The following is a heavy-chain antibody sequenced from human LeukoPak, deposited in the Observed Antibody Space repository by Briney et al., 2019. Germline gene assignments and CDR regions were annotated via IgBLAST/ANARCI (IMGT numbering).Heavy chain of an antibody. J-gene: IGHJ3*02. Sequence: GGSLRLSCAASGFTFSSYAMSWVRQAPGKGLEWVSAISGSGGSTYYVDSVKGRFTISRDNSKNTLYLQMNSLRAEDTAVYYCAKEADDWLLTPGFGAFDIWGQGTMVTVSS. D-gene: IGHD3-9*01. CDR1: GFTFSSYA. V-gene: IGHV3-23*01. CDR3: AKEADDWLLTPGFGAFDI. CDR2: ISGSGGST.